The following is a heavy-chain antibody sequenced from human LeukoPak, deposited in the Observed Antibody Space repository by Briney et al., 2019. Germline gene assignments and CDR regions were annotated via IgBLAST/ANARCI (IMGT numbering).Heavy chain of an antibody. CDR3: ARELTGTTALDY. CDR2: ISYGGSNK. J-gene: IGHJ4*02. CDR1: GFTFSSYA. D-gene: IGHD1-20*01. Sequence: GGSLRLSCAASGFTFSSYAMHWVRQAPGKGLEWVAVISYGGSNKYYADSVKGRFTISRDNSENTLYLQMNSLRAEDTAVYYCARELTGTTALDYWGQGTLVTVSS. V-gene: IGHV3-30-3*01.